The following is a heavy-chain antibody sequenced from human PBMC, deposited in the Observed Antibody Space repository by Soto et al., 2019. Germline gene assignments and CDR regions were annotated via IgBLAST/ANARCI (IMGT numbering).Heavy chain of an antibody. J-gene: IGHJ4*02. Sequence: GESLKISCKGSGYSFTNHWIDWVRQMPGKGLQWMGVIYPDDSNIKYSPSFQGHVTLSVDKSTSTAYLQWSALKASDTAIYFCARRIYGANDYWGQGTQVTVYS. D-gene: IGHD4-17*01. CDR3: ARRIYGANDY. V-gene: IGHV5-51*01. CDR2: IYPDDSNI. CDR1: GYSFTNHW.